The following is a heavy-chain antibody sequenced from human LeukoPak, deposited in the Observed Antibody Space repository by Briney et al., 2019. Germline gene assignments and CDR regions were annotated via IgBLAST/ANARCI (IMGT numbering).Heavy chain of an antibody. Sequence: ASVKVSCKAPGYTFTSYYMHWVRQAPGQGLEWMGIINPSGGSTSYAQKFQGRVTMTRDTSTSTVYMELSSLRSEDTAVYYCARENGLNAFDIWGQGTMVTVSS. D-gene: IGHD5-24*01. J-gene: IGHJ3*02. CDR3: ARENGLNAFDI. CDR2: INPSGGST. V-gene: IGHV1-46*01. CDR1: GYTFTSYY.